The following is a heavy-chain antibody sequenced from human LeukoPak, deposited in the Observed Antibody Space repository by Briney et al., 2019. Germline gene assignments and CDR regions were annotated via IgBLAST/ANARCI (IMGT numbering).Heavy chain of an antibody. Sequence: SETLSLTCTVSGGSISSSSYYWGWIRQPPGKGLEWIGSIYYSGSTYYNPSLKSRVTISVDTSKNQFSLKLSSVTAADTAVYYRARGIKYSSSSSETPIHYYYYYYMDVWGKGTTVTVSS. CDR3: ARGIKYSSSSSETPIHYYYYYYMDV. CDR1: GGSISSSSYY. D-gene: IGHD6-6*01. J-gene: IGHJ6*03. V-gene: IGHV4-39*07. CDR2: IYYSGST.